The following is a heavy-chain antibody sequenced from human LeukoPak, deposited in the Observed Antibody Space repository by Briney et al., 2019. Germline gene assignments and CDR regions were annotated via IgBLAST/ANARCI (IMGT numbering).Heavy chain of an antibody. CDR3: ASRGGYYDSSGYRYFDY. J-gene: IGHJ4*02. V-gene: IGHV4-31*03. CDR2: IYYSGST. D-gene: IGHD3-22*01. Sequence: SETLSLTCTVSGGSISSGGYYWSWICQHPGKGLEWIGYIYYSGSTYYNPSLKSRVTISVDTSKNQFSLKLSSVTAADTAAYYCASRGGYYDSSGYRYFDYWGQGTLVTVSS. CDR1: GGSISSGGYY.